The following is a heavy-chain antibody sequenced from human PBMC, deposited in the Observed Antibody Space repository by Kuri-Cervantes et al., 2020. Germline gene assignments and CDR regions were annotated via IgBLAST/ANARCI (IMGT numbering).Heavy chain of an antibody. CDR3: AKDRNDGVFDV. Sequence: LSLTCAVYGGSFSGYYWSWVRQAPGKGLEWIAYISSSVTSIYYADSVKGRFTISRDNAKNSLYLQMNSLRGEDTALYFCAKDRNDGVFDVWGQGTMVTVSS. CDR2: ISSSVTSI. V-gene: IGHV3-11*01. CDR1: GGSFSGYY. D-gene: IGHD1-1*01. J-gene: IGHJ3*01.